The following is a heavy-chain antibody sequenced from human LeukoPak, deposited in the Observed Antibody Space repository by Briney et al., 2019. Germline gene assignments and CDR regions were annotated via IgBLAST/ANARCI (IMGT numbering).Heavy chain of an antibody. CDR2: ISFDGSSK. CDR3: ARGMLQYFESSQSPFDY. V-gene: IGHV3-30*03. D-gene: IGHD3-9*01. CDR1: GFNFNSYA. Sequence: GGSLRLSCTPSGFNFNSYAMHRVRQAPGKGLERGALISFDGSSKYYADSVKGRFTISRDSSKNTVDLQINSLRAEDPALYFCARGMLQYFESSQSPFDYWGQGTLVTVSS. J-gene: IGHJ4*02.